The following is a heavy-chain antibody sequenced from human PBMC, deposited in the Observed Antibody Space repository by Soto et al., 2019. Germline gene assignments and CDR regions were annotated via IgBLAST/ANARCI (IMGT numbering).Heavy chain of an antibody. CDR3: ARPLGYGYKSTWEAMDI. J-gene: IGHJ6*02. CDR1: GFSFTSYW. V-gene: IGHV5-51*01. Sequence: GESLKISCTSSGFSFTSYWIAWVRQLPGKGLEWVGIIYPGNSDTLYGPSFQGQVTISADRSMNTAYLQWSGLRASDTATYYCARPLGYGYKSTWEAMDICGLGTTVTVYS. CDR2: IYPGNSDT. D-gene: IGHD2-21*02.